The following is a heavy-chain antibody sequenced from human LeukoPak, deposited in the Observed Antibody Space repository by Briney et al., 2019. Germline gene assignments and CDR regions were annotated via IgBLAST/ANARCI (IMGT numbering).Heavy chain of an antibody. V-gene: IGHV3-23*01. Sequence: PGGSLRLSCAASGFTFSSYAMSWVRQAPGKGLEWVSAISGSGGSTYYADSVKGRFTISRDSSKNTLYLQMNSLRAEDTAVYYCARAMRVVPYRGLDYWGQGTLVTVSS. CDR3: ARAMRVVPYRGLDY. CDR1: GFTFSSYA. D-gene: IGHD3-22*01. J-gene: IGHJ4*02. CDR2: ISGSGGST.